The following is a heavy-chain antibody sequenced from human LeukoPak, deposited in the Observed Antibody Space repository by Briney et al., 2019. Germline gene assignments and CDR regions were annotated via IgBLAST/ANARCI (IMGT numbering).Heavy chain of an antibody. CDR1: GFTFSSYA. Sequence: GGSLRLSCAASGFTFSSYAMHWVRQAPGKGLEWVAVISYDGSNKYYADSVKGRFTISRDNSKNTLYLQMNSLRAEDTAVYYCAKDDRLYYYYYYMDVWGKGTTVTVSS. CDR2: ISYDGSNK. CDR3: AKDDRLYYYYYYMDV. D-gene: IGHD4-11*01. J-gene: IGHJ6*03. V-gene: IGHV3-30-3*01.